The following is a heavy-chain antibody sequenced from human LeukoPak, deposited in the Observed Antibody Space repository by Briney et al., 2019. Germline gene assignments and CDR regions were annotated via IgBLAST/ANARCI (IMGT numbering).Heavy chain of an antibody. CDR1: GFTFSSYG. V-gene: IGHV3-30*02. CDR3: AKTSREMATILDY. Sequence: TGGSLRLSCAASGFTFSSYGMHWVRQAPGKGLEWVAFIRYGGSNKYYADSVKGRFTISRDNSKNTLYLQMNSLRAEDTAVYYCAKTSREMATILDYWGQGTLVTVSS. CDR2: IRYGGSNK. D-gene: IGHD5-24*01. J-gene: IGHJ4*02.